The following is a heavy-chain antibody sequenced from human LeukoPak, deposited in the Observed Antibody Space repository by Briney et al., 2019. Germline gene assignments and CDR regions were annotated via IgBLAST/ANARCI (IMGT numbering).Heavy chain of an antibody. Sequence: GGSLRLSCAASGVTFSRYSMNWLCQAPGKGLEWVSSIRSSGDYKYYADSVKGRFIIYRDNAKNSLYLQMNSLRAEDTAMYYCQRGAVGGDSSTNYYDYWAQGPLVRVS. J-gene: IGHJ4*02. D-gene: IGHD3-22*01. CDR1: GVTFSRYS. V-gene: IGHV3-21*01. CDR3: QRGAVGGDSSTNYYDY. CDR2: IRSSGDYK.